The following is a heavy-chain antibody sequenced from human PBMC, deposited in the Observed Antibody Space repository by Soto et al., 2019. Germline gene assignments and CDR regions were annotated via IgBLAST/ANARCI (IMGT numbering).Heavy chain of an antibody. V-gene: IGHV4-30-4*01. CDR3: ARGRYCLTGRCFPNWFDS. Sequence: QVQLLESGPGLVKPSQTLSLTCSVYGDSISNLDYFWAWISQPPGQAMEYIGYIYKSATTYYNPSFESRVAIPVDTSKSQFDLTVTSVTAADTAVYFCARGRYCLTGRCFPNWFDSWGQGALVTVSS. CDR1: GDSISNLDYF. J-gene: IGHJ5*01. CDR2: IYKSATT. D-gene: IGHD7-27*01.